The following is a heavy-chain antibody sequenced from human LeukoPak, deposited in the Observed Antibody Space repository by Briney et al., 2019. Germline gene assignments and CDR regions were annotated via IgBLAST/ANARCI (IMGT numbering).Heavy chain of an antibody. CDR2: IYTSGST. CDR3: ARESKGAEITMVRGVMQPYYYYYYMDV. CDR1: GGSISSGFYD. J-gene: IGHJ6*03. D-gene: IGHD3-10*01. V-gene: IGHV4-61*02. Sequence: PSETLSLTCTVSGGSISSGFYDWYWIRQPAGKGLEWIGRIYTSGSTNYNPSLKSRVTMSVDTSKNQFSLKLSSVTAADTAVYYCARESKGAEITMVRGVMQPYYYYYYMDVWGKGTTVTISS.